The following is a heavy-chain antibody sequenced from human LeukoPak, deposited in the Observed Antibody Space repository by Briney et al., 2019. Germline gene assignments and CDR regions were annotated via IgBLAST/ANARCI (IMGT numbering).Heavy chain of an antibody. V-gene: IGHV1-18*01. CDR1: GYTFTSYG. CDR2: ISAYNGNT. Sequence: ASVKVSCKASGYTFTSYGISWVRQAPGQGLEWMGWISAYNGNTNYAQKLQGRVTMTTDTSTSTAYMELRSLRSDDTAVYYCARYYDSSGYYYPPHFDYWGQGTLVTVSS. J-gene: IGHJ4*02. D-gene: IGHD3-22*01. CDR3: ARYYDSSGYYYPPHFDY.